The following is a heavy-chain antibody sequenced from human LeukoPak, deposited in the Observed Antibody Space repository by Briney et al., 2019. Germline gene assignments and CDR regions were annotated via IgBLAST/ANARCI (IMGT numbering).Heavy chain of an antibody. CDR3: ARDIWLKRVLERMAFDI. CDR1: GGTFSSYA. CDR2: IIPILGIA. Sequence: ASVKVSCKASGGTFSSYAISWVRQAPGQGLEWMGRIIPILGIANYAQKFQGRVTITADKSTSTAYMELSSLRSEDTAVYYCARDIWLKRVLERMAFDIWGQGTMVTVSS. J-gene: IGHJ3*02. D-gene: IGHD1-1*01. V-gene: IGHV1-69*04.